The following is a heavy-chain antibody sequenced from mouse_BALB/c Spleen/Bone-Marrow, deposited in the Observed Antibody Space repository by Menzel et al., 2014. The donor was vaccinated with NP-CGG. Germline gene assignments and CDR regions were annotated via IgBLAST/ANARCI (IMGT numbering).Heavy chain of an antibody. CDR2: IYPSDSYT. CDR1: GYTFTSYW. Sequence: QVQLQQPGAELVRPGASVKLSCKASGYTFTSYWINWVKQRPGQGLEWIGNIYPSDSYTNYNQKFKDKATLTVDKSSSTAYMQLSSPTSEDSAVYYCTRSGTLGAMDYWGQGTSVTVSS. CDR3: TRSGTLGAMDY. V-gene: IGHV1-69*02. J-gene: IGHJ4*01. D-gene: IGHD4-1*01.